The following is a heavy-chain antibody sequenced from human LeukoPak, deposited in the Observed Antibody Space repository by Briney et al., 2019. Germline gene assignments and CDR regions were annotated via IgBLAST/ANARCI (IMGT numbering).Heavy chain of an antibody. CDR2: IYHSGST. D-gene: IGHD3-22*01. V-gene: IGHV4-4*02. Sequence: PSETLSLTCAVSGGSISSSNWWSWVRQPPGKGLEWIGEIYHSGSTNYNPSLKSRVTISVDTSKNQFYLKLSSVTAADTAVYYCARRGYYDGYFHHWGQGTLVTVSS. CDR1: GGSISSSNW. CDR3: ARRGYYDGYFHH. J-gene: IGHJ1*01.